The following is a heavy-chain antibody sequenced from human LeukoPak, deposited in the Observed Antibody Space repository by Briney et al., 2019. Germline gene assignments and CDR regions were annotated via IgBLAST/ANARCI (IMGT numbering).Heavy chain of an antibody. CDR1: GGSISSGDYY. D-gene: IGHD2-2*01. J-gene: IGHJ6*03. Sequence: SETLSLTCTVSGGSISSGDYYWSWIRQPPGKGLEWIGYIYYSGSTYYNPSLKGRVTISVDTSKNQFSLKLSSVTAADTAVYYCARAGCSSTSCQDYYYCYMDVWGKGTTVTVSS. CDR3: ARAGCSSTSCQDYYYCYMDV. V-gene: IGHV4-30-4*08. CDR2: IYYSGST.